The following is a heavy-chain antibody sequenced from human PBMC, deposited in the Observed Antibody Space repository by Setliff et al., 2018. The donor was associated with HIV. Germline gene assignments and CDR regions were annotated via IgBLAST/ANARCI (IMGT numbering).Heavy chain of an antibody. CDR3: AKDAGVTGGLYRYYIDA. CDR1: GDSITSGHYY. Sequence: SETLSLTCTVSGDSITSGHYYWGWIRQPPGKGLEWIGNILSGRDTYYNPSLKSRVSMSVDTSKNQFSLRLTSVTAADTAVYYCAKDAGVTGGLYRYYIDAWGNGTTVTVSS. CDR2: ILSGRDT. D-gene: IGHD2-8*01. J-gene: IGHJ6*03. V-gene: IGHV4-39*02.